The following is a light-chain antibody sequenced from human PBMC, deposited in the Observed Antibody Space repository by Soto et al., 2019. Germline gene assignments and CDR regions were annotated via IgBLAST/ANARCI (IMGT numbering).Light chain of an antibody. CDR3: SSYTSSSTPL. CDR2: EVS. Sequence: QSALTQPASVSGSPGQSITISCTGTSSDVGGYNFVSWYQQHPDKAPKLMIFEVSNRPSGVSNRFSGSKSGNTASLTISGLQAEDEADYYCSSYTSSSTPLFGGGTKLTVL. CDR1: SSDVGGYNF. V-gene: IGLV2-14*01. J-gene: IGLJ2*01.